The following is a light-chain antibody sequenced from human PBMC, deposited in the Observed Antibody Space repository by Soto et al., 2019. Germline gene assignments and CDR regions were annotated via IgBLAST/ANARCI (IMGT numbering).Light chain of an antibody. CDR3: AAWDDSLDGVV. Sequence: QSVLTQPPSASGTPGQRVTISCSGSGSNIGSTTVNWYQHIPGTSPKLLIYSNNQRPSGVPDRFSGSKPGTSASLAISGLQSEDEAVFYCAAWDDSLDGVVFGGGTKLTVL. V-gene: IGLV1-44*01. J-gene: IGLJ2*01. CDR2: SNN. CDR1: GSNIGSTT.